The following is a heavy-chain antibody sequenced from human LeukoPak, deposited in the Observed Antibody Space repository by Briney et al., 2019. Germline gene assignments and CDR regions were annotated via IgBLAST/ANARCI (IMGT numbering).Heavy chain of an antibody. D-gene: IGHD3-22*01. Sequence: GGSLRLSCAASGFTFSSYSMNWVRQAPGKGLEWVSSISSSSSYIYYADSVKGRFTISRDNAKNSLYLQMNSLRAEDTAVYYCAREETYYYDSSGYYRGGGFDYWGQGTLVTVSS. V-gene: IGHV3-21*01. CDR1: GFTFSSYS. J-gene: IGHJ4*02. CDR2: ISSSSSYI. CDR3: AREETYYYDSSGYYRGGGFDY.